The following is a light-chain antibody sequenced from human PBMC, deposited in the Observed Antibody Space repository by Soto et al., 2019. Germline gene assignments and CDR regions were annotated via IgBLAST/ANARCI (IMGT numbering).Light chain of an antibody. V-gene: IGKV1-39*01. J-gene: IGKJ5*01. CDR2: AAS. CDR1: QSISSY. Sequence: DIQMTQPPSSLSASVVERVTITCRASQSISSYLNWYQQKPGKAPKLLIYAASSLQSGVPSRFSGSGSGTDFTLTISSLQPEDFATYYCQQSYSTPITFGQGTRLEIK. CDR3: QQSYSTPIT.